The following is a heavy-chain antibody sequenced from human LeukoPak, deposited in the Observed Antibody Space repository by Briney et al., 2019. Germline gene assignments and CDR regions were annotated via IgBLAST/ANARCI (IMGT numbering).Heavy chain of an antibody. CDR3: ARVSLYYYDSSGYVDY. V-gene: IGHV3-48*02. J-gene: IGHJ4*02. CDR1: GFTFSSYS. D-gene: IGHD3-22*01. Sequence: PGGSLRLSCAASGFTFSSYSMNWVRQAPGKGLEWVSYISSSSSTIYYADSVKGRFTISRDNAKNSLYLQMNSLRDEDTAVYYCARVSLYYYDSSGYVDYWGQGTLVTVSS. CDR2: ISSSSSTI.